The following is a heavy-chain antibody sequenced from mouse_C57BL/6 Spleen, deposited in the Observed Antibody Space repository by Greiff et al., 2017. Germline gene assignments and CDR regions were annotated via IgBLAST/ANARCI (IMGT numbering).Heavy chain of an antibody. Sequence: VHLVESGPGLVAPSQSLSITCTVSGFSLTSYAISWVRQPPGKGLEWLGVIWTGGGTNYNSALKSRLSISKDNSKSQVFLKMNSLQTDDTARYYCARNSEGYGYTWFAYWGQGTLVTVSA. CDR1: GFSLTSYA. CDR2: IWTGGGT. CDR3: ARNSEGYGYTWFAY. V-gene: IGHV2-9-1*01. J-gene: IGHJ3*01. D-gene: IGHD2-2*01.